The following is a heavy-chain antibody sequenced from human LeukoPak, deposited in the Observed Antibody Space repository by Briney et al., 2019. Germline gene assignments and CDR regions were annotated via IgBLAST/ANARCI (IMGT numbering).Heavy chain of an antibody. CDR3: ARDLTDFWSGYYTGMGIDY. J-gene: IGHJ4*02. Sequence: GASVNVSCKASGYTFTSYGISWVRQAPGQGLEWMGWISAYNGNTNYAQKLQGRVTMTTDTSTSTAYTELRSLRSDDTAVYYCARDLTDFWSGYYTGMGIDYWGQGTLVTVSS. CDR1: GYTFTSYG. V-gene: IGHV1-18*01. CDR2: ISAYNGNT. D-gene: IGHD3-3*01.